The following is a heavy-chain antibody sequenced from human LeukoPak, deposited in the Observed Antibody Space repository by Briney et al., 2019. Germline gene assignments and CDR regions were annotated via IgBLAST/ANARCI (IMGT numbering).Heavy chain of an antibody. D-gene: IGHD5-24*01. Sequence: GASVKVSCKASGYTFTNCYMHWVRQAPGEGLEWMGIINPSGGSATYAQKFQGRVTMTRDTSTSTVYMELNSLRAEDTAVYYCARDTDGYNSRGATDYWGQGTLVTVSS. CDR2: INPSGGSA. CDR1: GYTFTNCY. J-gene: IGHJ4*02. V-gene: IGHV1-46*01. CDR3: ARDTDGYNSRGATDY.